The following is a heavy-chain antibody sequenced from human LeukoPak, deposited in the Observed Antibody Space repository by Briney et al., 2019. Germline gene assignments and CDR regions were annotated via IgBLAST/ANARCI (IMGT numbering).Heavy chain of an antibody. Sequence: GGSLRLSCAASGFTFSTYWMSWVRQAPGKGLEWVANIKQDGSEKYYVDSVKGRFTISRDNAKNSLYLQMNSLRAEDTAVYHCARDSVLRYYFDYWGQGTLVTVSS. V-gene: IGHV3-7*05. CDR1: GFTFSTYW. CDR3: ARDSVLRYYFDY. J-gene: IGHJ4*02. CDR2: IKQDGSEK. D-gene: IGHD5/OR15-5a*01.